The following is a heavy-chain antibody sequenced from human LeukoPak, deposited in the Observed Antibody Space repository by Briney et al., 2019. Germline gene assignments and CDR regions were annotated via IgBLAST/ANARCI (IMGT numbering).Heavy chain of an antibody. V-gene: IGHV3-11*01. CDR2: ISSSGSTI. Sequence: GGSLRLSCAASGFTFSDYYMSWIRQAPGKGLEWVSYISSSGSTIYYADSVKGRFTISRDNSKNTLYLQMNSLRAEDTAVYYCAKPGSDSSSWDFDYWGQGTLVTVSS. CDR1: GFTFSDYY. J-gene: IGHJ4*02. CDR3: AKPGSDSSSWDFDY. D-gene: IGHD6-13*01.